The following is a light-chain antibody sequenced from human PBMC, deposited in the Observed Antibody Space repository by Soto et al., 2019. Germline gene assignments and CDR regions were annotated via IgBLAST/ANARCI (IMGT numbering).Light chain of an antibody. J-gene: IGLJ2*01. Sequence: QSVLTQPPSASGTPGQRVTISCSGSTSNIGSNYVYWYQQVPGTAPKLLIHTNSQRPSGVPDRFSGSKSGTSASLAISGLRSEDEADYYCSSYTTIKTVVFGGGTKLTVL. CDR3: SSYTTIKTVV. CDR1: TSNIGSNY. V-gene: IGLV1-47*02. CDR2: TNS.